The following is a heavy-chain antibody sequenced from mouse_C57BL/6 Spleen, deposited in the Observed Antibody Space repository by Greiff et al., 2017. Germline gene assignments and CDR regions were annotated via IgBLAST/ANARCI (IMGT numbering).Heavy chain of an antibody. D-gene: IGHD2-3*01. CDR2: IDPSDSET. CDR3: ARLDSYDGYYALAY. CDR1: GYTFTSYW. V-gene: IGHV1-52*01. J-gene: IGHJ3*01. Sequence: QVHVKQPGAELVRPGSSVKLSCKASGYTFTSYWMHWVKQRPIQGLEWIGNIDPSDSETHYNEKFKDKATLTVDKSSSTAYMQLSSLTSEDSAVYYCARLDSYDGYYALAYWGQGTLVTVSA.